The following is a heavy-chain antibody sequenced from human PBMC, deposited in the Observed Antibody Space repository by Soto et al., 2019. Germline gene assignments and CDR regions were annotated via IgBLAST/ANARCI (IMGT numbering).Heavy chain of an antibody. D-gene: IGHD1-1*01. CDR1: GGTFNTYA. J-gene: IGHJ4*02. V-gene: IGHV1-69*19. Sequence: QVQLVQSGAEMKKPGSSVKVSCQSSGGTFNTYAMNWVRQAPGQGTEWMGDISPMFGAAKYATKFQGRFTITADESTGTSYMQLSSLTSEDTALYFCAREVHVLTPAFVYWGQGTLVTVSS. CDR3: AREVHVLTPAFVY. CDR2: ISPMFGAA.